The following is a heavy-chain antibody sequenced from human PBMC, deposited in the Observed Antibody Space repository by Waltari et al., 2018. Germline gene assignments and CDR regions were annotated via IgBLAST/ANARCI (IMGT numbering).Heavy chain of an antibody. CDR3: AREIPSWSSVTAPDADF. V-gene: IGHV4-30-4*01. D-gene: IGHD2-21*02. Sequence: QVQLQASGPGLVKPSQTLSLTCTVSGASISSGEFFWSWIRQPPGQGLEWLGCIYHSGTPVYKSSLKSRLALSMETSKNQFSLRLASVTAADTAVYYCAREIPSWSSVTAPDADFWGQGTLVTVSS. CDR1: GASISSGEFF. CDR2: IYHSGTP. J-gene: IGHJ4*02.